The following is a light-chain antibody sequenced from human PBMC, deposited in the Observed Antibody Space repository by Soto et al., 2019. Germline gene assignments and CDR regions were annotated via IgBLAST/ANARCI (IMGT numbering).Light chain of an antibody. V-gene: IGKV3-20*01. J-gene: IGKJ1*01. CDR2: SSS. CDR3: QHFAWSSLWT. Sequence: IVLTQSPGTLSLSPGERATLSCRASESVSASYIAWYQQKPGQAPRLLIDSSSSRATGIPDRFSGSGSGPDFTLTISRLEPEDFAVCYCQHFAWSSLWTFGQGTKLEIK. CDR1: ESVSASY.